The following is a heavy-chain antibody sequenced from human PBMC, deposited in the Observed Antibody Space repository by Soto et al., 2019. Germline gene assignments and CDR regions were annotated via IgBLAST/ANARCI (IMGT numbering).Heavy chain of an antibody. J-gene: IGHJ5*02. CDR3: ARVWCSGGSCYSGLNWFDP. V-gene: IGHV5-51*01. Sequence: GESLKISCKGSGYRFISYWIGWVRQMPGKGLEWMGIIYPGDSDTRYSPSFQGQVTISADKSISTAYLQWSSLKASDSAMYYCARVWCSGGSCYSGLNWFDPWGQGTLVTVSS. CDR1: GYRFISYW. D-gene: IGHD2-15*01. CDR2: IYPGDSDT.